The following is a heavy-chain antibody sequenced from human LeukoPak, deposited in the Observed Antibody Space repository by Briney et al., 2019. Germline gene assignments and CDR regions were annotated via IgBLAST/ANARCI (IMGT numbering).Heavy chain of an antibody. CDR1: GFSLSTSGVG. V-gene: IGHV2-5*01. CDR3: AHRGYYDSSGYYSFDY. D-gene: IGHD3-22*01. J-gene: IGHJ4*02. Sequence: SGPTLVNPTQTLTLTCTFSGFSLSTSGVGVGWIRQPPGKALEWLALIYWNDDKRYSPSLKSRLTITKDTSKNQVVPTMTNMDPVDTATYYCAHRGYYDSSGYYSFDYWGQGTLVTVSS. CDR2: IYWNDDK.